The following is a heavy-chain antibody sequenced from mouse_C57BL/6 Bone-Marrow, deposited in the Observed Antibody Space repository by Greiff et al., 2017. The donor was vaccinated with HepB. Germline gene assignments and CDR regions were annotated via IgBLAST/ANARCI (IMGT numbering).Heavy chain of an antibody. CDR2: ISDGGSYT. V-gene: IGHV5-4*01. CDR1: GFTFSSYA. Sequence: EVHLVESGGGLVKPGGSLKLSCAASGFTFSSYAMSWVRQTPEKRLEWVATISDGGSYTYYPDNVKGRFTISRDNAKNNLYLQMSHLKSEDTAMYYCARDTMMVKGVWYFDYWGQGTTLTVSS. CDR3: ARDTMMVKGVWYFDY. D-gene: IGHD2-3*01. J-gene: IGHJ2*01.